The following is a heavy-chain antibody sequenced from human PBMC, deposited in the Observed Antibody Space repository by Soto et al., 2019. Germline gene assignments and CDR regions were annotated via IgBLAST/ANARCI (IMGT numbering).Heavy chain of an antibody. CDR2: VYYSGST. D-gene: IGHD3-22*01. Sequence: QVLLEESGPGLVKPSQTLSLTCTVSGGSVSSGYHYWSWIRQPPGKGLEWIGYVYYSGSTYYNPSLGSRVTISIDTSKNQFSLELNPVTAPDAAVDFWATGSSGSSPPHLDFWGQGALVSVSS. J-gene: IGHJ4*02. V-gene: IGHV4-30-4*01. CDR3: ATGSSGSSPPHLDF. CDR1: GGSVSSGYHY.